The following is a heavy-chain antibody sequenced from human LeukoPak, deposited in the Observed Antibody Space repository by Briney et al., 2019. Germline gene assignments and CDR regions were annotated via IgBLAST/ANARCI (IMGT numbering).Heavy chain of an antibody. CDR3: ARVRITMVRGVITLRWIYGMDV. CDR1: GGSFSGYY. CDR2: INHSGST. Sequence: PSETLSLTCAVYGGSFSGYYWSWIRQPPGKGLEWIGEINHSGSTNYNPSLKSRVTISVDTSKNQFSPKLSSVTAADTAVYYCARVRITMVRGVITLRWIYGMDVWGQGTTVTVSS. V-gene: IGHV4-34*01. D-gene: IGHD3-10*01. J-gene: IGHJ6*02.